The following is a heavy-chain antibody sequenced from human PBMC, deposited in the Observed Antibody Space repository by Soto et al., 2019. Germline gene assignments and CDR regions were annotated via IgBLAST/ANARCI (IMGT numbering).Heavy chain of an antibody. CDR3: ARDPYCSSTSCPNWFDP. CDR1: GFTFSSYG. CDR2: IWYDGSNK. D-gene: IGHD2-2*01. Sequence: GGSLRLSCAASGFTFSSYGMHWVRQAPGKGLEWVAVIWYDGSNKYYADSVKGRFTISRDNSKNTLYLQMNSLRAEDTAVYYCARDPYCSSTSCPNWFDPWGQGTLVTVS. V-gene: IGHV3-33*01. J-gene: IGHJ5*02.